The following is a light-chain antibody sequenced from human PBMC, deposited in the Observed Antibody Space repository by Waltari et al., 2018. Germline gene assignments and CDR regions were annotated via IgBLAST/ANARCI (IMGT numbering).Light chain of an antibody. J-gene: IGKJ5*01. CDR1: QSVFHRSNTQNY. CDR2: WAS. Sequence: DIVMTQSPDSLTVSLGERATINCKSSQSVFHRSNTQNYLAWYQHKPRPPPRLLIYWASTRESGVPDRFSGSGSGTDFTLTISSLQAEDVAVYYCQQYYTIPLTFGQGTRLEIK. V-gene: IGKV4-1*01. CDR3: QQYYTIPLT.